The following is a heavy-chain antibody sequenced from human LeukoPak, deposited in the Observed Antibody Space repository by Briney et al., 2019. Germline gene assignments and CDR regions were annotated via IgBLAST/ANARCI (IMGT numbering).Heavy chain of an antibody. Sequence: GGSLRLSCAASGFTISSYSMNWARQAPGKGLEWVSSISKSSNYMSYAESVKGRFTISRDNAKNSLYLQMNSLRAEDTAVYYCARVYYYDSGAYHGPFDYWGQGTLVTVSS. CDR2: ISKSSNYM. CDR1: GFTISSYS. CDR3: ARVYYYDSGAYHGPFDY. V-gene: IGHV3-21*01. D-gene: IGHD3-22*01. J-gene: IGHJ4*02.